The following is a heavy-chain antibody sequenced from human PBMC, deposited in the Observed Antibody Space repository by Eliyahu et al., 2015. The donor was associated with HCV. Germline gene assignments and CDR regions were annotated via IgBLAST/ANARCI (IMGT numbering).Heavy chain of an antibody. CDR2: ISGSGGST. V-gene: IGHV3-23*01. Sequence: EVQLLESGGGLVQPGGSLRLSCAASGFTFSSYAMSWVRQAPGKGLGWVSAISGSGGSTYYADSVKGRFTISRDNSKNTLYLQMNSLRAEDTAVYYCAKDLRGLGYYYYYMDVWGKGTTVTVSS. J-gene: IGHJ6*03. CDR1: GFTFSSYA. D-gene: IGHD2-21*01. CDR3: AKDLRGLGYYYYYMDV.